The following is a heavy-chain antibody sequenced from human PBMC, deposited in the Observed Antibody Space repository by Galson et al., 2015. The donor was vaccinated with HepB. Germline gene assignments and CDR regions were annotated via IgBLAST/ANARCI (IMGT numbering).Heavy chain of an antibody. J-gene: IGHJ4*02. V-gene: IGHV4-59*08. CDR1: GGSISSYY. D-gene: IGHD4-23*01. CDR3: ARVSYGGNSRYFDY. CDR2: IYYSGST. Sequence: TLSLTCTVSGGSISSYYWSWIRQPPGKGLEWIGYIYYSGSTNYNPSLKSRVTISVDTSKNQFSLKLSSVTAADTAVYYCARVSYGGNSRYFDYWGQGTLVTVSS.